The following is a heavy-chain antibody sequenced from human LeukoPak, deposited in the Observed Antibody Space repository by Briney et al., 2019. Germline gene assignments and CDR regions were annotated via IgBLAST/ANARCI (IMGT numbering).Heavy chain of an antibody. Sequence: PGGSLRLSCAASGFTFSDYALGWVRQAPGRGLEWVATLSGSGAGTYYSDSVQGRFTIPRDNSKRTLFLQMNSLRAEDTAFYYCANAELGVDTFFDYWGQGTLVTVSS. D-gene: IGHD3-3*01. CDR1: GFTFSDYA. V-gene: IGHV3-23*01. J-gene: IGHJ4*02. CDR3: ANAELGVDTFFDY. CDR2: LSGSGAGT.